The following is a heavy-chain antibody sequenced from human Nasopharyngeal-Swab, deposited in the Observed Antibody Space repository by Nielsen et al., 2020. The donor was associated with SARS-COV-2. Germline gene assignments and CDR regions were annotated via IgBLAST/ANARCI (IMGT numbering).Heavy chain of an antibody. CDR3: ARDLGGGYCPTTNCLGS. CDR2: TEIGGTT. V-gene: IGHV3-53*01. Sequence: GESLKISCVVSGLTVSSTYMSWVRQAPGKGLDWVSVTEIGGTTHYADSVKGRFTISRDSSTNTLYLQMNSLRAEDTAVYYCARDLGGGYCPTTNCLGSWGQCTLVTVSS. CDR1: GLTVSSTY. J-gene: IGHJ1*01. D-gene: IGHD2-2*01.